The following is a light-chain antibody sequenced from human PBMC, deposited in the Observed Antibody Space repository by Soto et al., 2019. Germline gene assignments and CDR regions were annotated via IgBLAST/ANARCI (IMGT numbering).Light chain of an antibody. V-gene: IGKV3-15*01. Sequence: EIVMTQSPATLSVSQGERATLSCRASQSVSSNLAWYQQKPGQAPRLLIYGASTRATGIPARFSGSGSGTDFTLTISSLEPEDSAVYYCQQRHMWPITFGQGTRLEIK. CDR3: QQRHMWPIT. CDR2: GAS. CDR1: QSVSSN. J-gene: IGKJ5*01.